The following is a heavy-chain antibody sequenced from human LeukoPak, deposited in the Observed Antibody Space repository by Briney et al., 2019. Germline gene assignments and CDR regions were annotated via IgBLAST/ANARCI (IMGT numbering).Heavy chain of an antibody. D-gene: IGHD2-21*02. J-gene: IGHJ4*02. Sequence: SETLSLTCTVSGVSISTSRYYWGWIRQSPGKGLEWIGNIYYTGPTYYNASLESRVTISLDTSKNQFFLKLTSVTAADTANCAKSDGYGLIDYLGQGTLVTVSS. CDR2: IYYTGPT. CDR1: GVSISTSRYY. V-gene: IGHV4-39*01. CDR3: SDGYGLIDY.